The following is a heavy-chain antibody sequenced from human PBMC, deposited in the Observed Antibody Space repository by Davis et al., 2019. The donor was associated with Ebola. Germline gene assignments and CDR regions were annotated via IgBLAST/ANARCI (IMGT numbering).Heavy chain of an antibody. CDR1: GFTVSSNY. J-gene: IGHJ3*02. CDR2: LNDYGDRI. V-gene: IGHV3-64D*08. D-gene: IGHD3-10*01. CDR3: VKDRSGSYAFDI. Sequence: GGSLRLSCAASGFTVSSNYMSWVRQAPGKGLEYVAGLNDYGDRIHYGDSVKGRFTISRDISKNTLYVQMSSLRAEDTALYYCVKDRSGSYAFDIWGQGTMVTVSS.